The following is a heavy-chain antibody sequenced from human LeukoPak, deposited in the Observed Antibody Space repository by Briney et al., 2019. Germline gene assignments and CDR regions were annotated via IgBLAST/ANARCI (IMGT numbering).Heavy chain of an antibody. Sequence: PGGSLRLSCAVSGFTFSSYAMHWVRQAPGKGLEWVAVISYDGSNKYYADSVKGRFAISRDSSKNTLFLQMNRLRPEDAAVYYCAKAPVTTCRGAFCYPFDYWGLGTLVTVSS. V-gene: IGHV3-30*09. D-gene: IGHD2-15*01. CDR1: GFTFSSYA. CDR2: ISYDGSNK. J-gene: IGHJ4*02. CDR3: AKAPVTTCRGAFCYPFDY.